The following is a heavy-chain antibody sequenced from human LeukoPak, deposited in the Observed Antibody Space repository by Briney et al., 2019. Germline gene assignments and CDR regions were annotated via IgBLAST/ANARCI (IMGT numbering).Heavy chain of an antibody. V-gene: IGHV3-15*01. CDR1: GFTFSNAW. J-gene: IGHJ4*02. Sequence: PGGSLRLSCAASGFTFSNAWMSWVRQAPGKGLEWVGRIKSKTDGGTTDYAAPVKGRFTISRDDSKNTLYLQMNSLKTEHTAVYYCTTGRGWYPKNDYWGQGTLVTVSS. CDR2: IKSKTDGGTT. D-gene: IGHD6-19*01. CDR3: TTGRGWYPKNDY.